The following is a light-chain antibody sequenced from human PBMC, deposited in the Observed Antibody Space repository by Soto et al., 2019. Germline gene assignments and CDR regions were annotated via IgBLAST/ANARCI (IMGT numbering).Light chain of an antibody. Sequence: AIQVTQSPSSLSASVGDTVTITCRASQGISSAFAWYQQKPGKVPRLLIYDVFNLQSGVPSRFSGSGSGTDFTLTISRLQPEDIATYYCQKLETSPLTFGQGTRLEVK. J-gene: IGKJ5*01. CDR1: QGISSA. CDR3: QKLETSPLT. V-gene: IGKV1-13*02. CDR2: DVF.